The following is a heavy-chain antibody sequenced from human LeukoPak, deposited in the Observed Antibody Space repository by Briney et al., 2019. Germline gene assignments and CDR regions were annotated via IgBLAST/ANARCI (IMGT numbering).Heavy chain of an antibody. J-gene: IGHJ4*02. CDR3: ARDLTFD. CDR2: IYTSGST. D-gene: IGHD3-9*01. V-gene: IGHV4-61*09. CDR1: GGSISSGSYY. Sequence: PSQTLSLTCTVSGGSISSGSYYWSWIRQPAGRGLESIGHIYTSGSTHYNPSLKSRVTISIDTSKNQFSLKLNSVTAADTAVYYCARDLTFDGGQGALVTVSS.